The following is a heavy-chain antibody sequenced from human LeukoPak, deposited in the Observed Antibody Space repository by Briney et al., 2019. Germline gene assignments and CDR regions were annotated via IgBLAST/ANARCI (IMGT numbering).Heavy chain of an antibody. CDR1: GFTFSSYA. Sequence: PGGSLRLSCAASGFTFSSYAMSWVRQAPGKGLGWVSAISGSGGSTYYADSVKGRFTISRDNSKNTLYLQMNSLRAEDTAVYYCAKLTYYYDSSGPFDYWGQGTLVTVSS. V-gene: IGHV3-23*01. D-gene: IGHD3-22*01. J-gene: IGHJ4*02. CDR3: AKLTYYYDSSGPFDY. CDR2: ISGSGGST.